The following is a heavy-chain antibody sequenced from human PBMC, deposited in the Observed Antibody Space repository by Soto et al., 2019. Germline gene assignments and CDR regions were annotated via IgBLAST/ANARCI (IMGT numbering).Heavy chain of an antibody. CDR2: ISGSGGST. CDR1: GFTFSSYA. D-gene: IGHD3-16*01. J-gene: IGHJ3*02. Sequence: GGSLRLSCAASGFTFSSYAMSWVRQAPGKGLEWVSAISGSGGSTYYADSVKGRFTISRDNSKNTLYLQMNSLRAGDTAVYYCAKDQGDYVWGSYPPPAFDIWGQGTMVTVSS. CDR3: AKDQGDYVWGSYPPPAFDI. V-gene: IGHV3-23*01.